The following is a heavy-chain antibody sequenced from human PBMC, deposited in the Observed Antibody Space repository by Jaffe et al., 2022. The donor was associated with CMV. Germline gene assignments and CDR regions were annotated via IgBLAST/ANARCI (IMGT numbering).Heavy chain of an antibody. CDR3: ARNAGRQLAPFDY. V-gene: IGHV1-3*01. J-gene: IGHJ4*02. CDR2: INAGNGNT. D-gene: IGHD6-13*01. Sequence: QVQLVQSGAEVKKPGASVKVSCKASGYTFTSYAMHWVRQAPGQRLEWMGWINAGNGNTKYSQKFQGRVTITRDTSASTAYMELSSLRSEDTAVYYCARNAGRQLAPFDYWGQGTLVTVSS. CDR1: GYTFTSYA.